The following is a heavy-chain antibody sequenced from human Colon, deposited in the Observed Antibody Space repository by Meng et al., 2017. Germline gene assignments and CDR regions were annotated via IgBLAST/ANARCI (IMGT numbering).Heavy chain of an antibody. D-gene: IGHD2-8*01. CDR3: ARAILMASSYYFDY. Sequence: GESLKISCQGSGFNFPSYWIGWARQMRGKGLEWMGVVYGGDSDARYSPSFEGQVTMSVDRSIDTAYLQWSSLKASDSAMYFCARAILMASSYYFDYWGQGTVVTVSS. CDR2: VYGGDSDA. J-gene: IGHJ4*02. CDR1: GFNFPSYW. V-gene: IGHV5-51*01.